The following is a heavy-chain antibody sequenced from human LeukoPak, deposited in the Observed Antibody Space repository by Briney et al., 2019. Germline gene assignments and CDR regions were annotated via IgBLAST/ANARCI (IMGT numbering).Heavy chain of an antibody. CDR2: IYYSGST. CDR3: ARGGVEQWPFDY. Sequence: SETLSLTCTVSGGSISSYYWSWIRQPPGKRLEGIGYIYYSGSTNYNPSLKSRVTISVDTSKNQFSLKLSSVTAADTAVYYCARGGVEQWPFDYWGQGTLVTVSS. D-gene: IGHD6-19*01. J-gene: IGHJ4*02. V-gene: IGHV4-59*01. CDR1: GGSISSYY.